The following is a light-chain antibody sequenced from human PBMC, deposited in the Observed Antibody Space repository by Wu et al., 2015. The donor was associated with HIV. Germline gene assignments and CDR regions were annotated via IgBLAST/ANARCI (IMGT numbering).Light chain of an antibody. Sequence: DIVLTQTPGTLSLSPGERATLSCRASQTISSNYLAWYQHKPDQAPRLLIYASSTRATGIPDRFSGSGSGTDFTLTISSLQPDDFATYYCQQYNNFFSFGPGTKVDIK. CDR2: ASS. V-gene: IGKV3-20*01. CDR3: QQYNNFFS. CDR1: QTISSNY. J-gene: IGKJ3*01.